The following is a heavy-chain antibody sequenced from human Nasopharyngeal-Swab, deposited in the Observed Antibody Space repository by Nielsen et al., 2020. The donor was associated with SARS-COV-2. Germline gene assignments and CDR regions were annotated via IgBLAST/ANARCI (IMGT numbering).Heavy chain of an antibody. D-gene: IGHD3-10*01. CDR1: GGSISSYY. V-gene: IGHV4-59*01. J-gene: IGHJ5*02. Sequence: SETLSLTCTVSGGSISSYYWSWIRQPPGKGLEWIGYIYYSGSTNYNPSLKSRVTISVDTSKNQFSLKLSSVTAADTAVYYCARGWRAVRGYNWFDTWGQGTLVTVSS. CDR2: IYYSGST. CDR3: ARGWRAVRGYNWFDT.